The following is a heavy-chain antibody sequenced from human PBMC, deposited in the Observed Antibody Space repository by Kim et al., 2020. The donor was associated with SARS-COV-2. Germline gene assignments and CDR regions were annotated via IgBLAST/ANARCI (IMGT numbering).Heavy chain of an antibody. CDR2: ISRRGDTL. CDR3: ARDRYYFEY. Sequence: GGSLRLSCAASGFTFSDYYMSWIRQAPGKGLEWVAFISRRGDTLFYADSVKGRFTISRDNVRNSLYLQMNSLRAEDTAVYDCARDRYYFEYWGQEVLVTV. J-gene: IGHJ4*02. CDR1: GFTFSDYY. D-gene: IGHD3-9*01. V-gene: IGHV3-11*01.